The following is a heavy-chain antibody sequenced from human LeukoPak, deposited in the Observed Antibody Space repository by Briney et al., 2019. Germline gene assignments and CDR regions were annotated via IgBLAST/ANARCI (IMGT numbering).Heavy chain of an antibody. D-gene: IGHD2-15*01. Sequence: SETLSLTCTVSGGTISSSSYYWGWIRQTPGKGLEWIGSIYYSGSTYYNPSLKSRVTISVDTSKNQFSLKLSSVTAADTAVYYCARDQAAVFDYWGQGTLVTVSS. CDR3: ARDQAAVFDY. V-gene: IGHV4-39*07. CDR2: IYYSGST. CDR1: GGTISSSSYY. J-gene: IGHJ4*02.